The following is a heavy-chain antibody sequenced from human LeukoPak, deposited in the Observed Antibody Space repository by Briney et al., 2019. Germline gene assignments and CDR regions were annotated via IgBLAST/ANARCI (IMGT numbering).Heavy chain of an antibody. Sequence: PSETLPLTCAVYGGSFSGYYWSWIRQPPGKGLEWIGYIYYSGSTYYNPSLKSRVTISVDTSKNQFSLKLSSVTAADTAVYYCARDQVGYYDSINWFDPWGQGTLVTVSS. J-gene: IGHJ5*02. CDR3: ARDQVGYYDSINWFDP. CDR1: GGSFSGYY. D-gene: IGHD3-3*01. V-gene: IGHV4-30-4*08. CDR2: IYYSGST.